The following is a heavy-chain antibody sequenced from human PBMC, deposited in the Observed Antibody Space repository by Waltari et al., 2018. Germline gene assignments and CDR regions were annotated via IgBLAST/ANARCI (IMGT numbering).Heavy chain of an antibody. Sequence: QVQLQESGPGLVKPSGTLSLTCAVSGGSISSSNWWRWVRQPPGKGLEWVGEIYHSGSTNYNPSLKSRVTISVDKSKNQFSLKLSSVTAADTAVYYCASVNYDYVWGSYRPGYFDYWGQGTLVTVSS. CDR1: GGSISSSNW. D-gene: IGHD3-16*02. V-gene: IGHV4-4*02. J-gene: IGHJ4*02. CDR3: ASVNYDYVWGSYRPGYFDY. CDR2: IYHSGST.